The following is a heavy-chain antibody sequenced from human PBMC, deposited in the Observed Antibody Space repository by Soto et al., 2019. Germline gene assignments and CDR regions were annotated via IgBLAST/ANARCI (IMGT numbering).Heavy chain of an antibody. D-gene: IGHD2-2*01. Sequence: QVQLVESGGGVVQPGRSLRLSCAASGFTFSVNAIHWVRQAPGKGLAWVAVISSDGNTKYYADSVRGRFTISSDNSKNTLYLQMNSLRAEDTAVYYCARPYCRSSRCYLYYCAMNVWGKGTRVTVSS. CDR1: GFTFSVNA. CDR2: ISSDGNTK. CDR3: ARPYCRSSRCYLYYCAMNV. V-gene: IGHV3-30-3*01. J-gene: IGHJ6*04.